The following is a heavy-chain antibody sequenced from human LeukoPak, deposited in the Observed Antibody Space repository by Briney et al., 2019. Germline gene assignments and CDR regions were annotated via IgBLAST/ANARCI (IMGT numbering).Heavy chain of an antibody. CDR2: IYSGGST. CDR1: GFTVSSNY. J-gene: IGHJ6*02. Sequence: PGGSLRLSCAASGFTVSSNYMSWVRQAPGKGLEWVSVIYSGGSTYYADSVKGRFTISRDNSKNTLYLQMNSLRAEDTAVYYCARASPYCSSTSCYHSPYYYYGMDVWGQGTTVTVSS. CDR3: ARASPYCSSTSCYHSPYYYYGMDV. D-gene: IGHD2-2*01. V-gene: IGHV3-66*01.